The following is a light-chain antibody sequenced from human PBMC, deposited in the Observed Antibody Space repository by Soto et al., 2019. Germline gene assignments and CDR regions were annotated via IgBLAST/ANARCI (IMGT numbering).Light chain of an antibody. CDR2: GAS. CDR1: QSVSSGY. CDR3: QQYGISQNT. Sequence: ETVMTQSPGTLSLSPGERATLSCRASQSVSSGYLAWYQQKPGQAPRLLIFGASNRATGIPDRFTGSGSGTDLALPISRLEPDDFAVYYCQQYGISQNTFGQGTKLEIK. V-gene: IGKV3-20*01. J-gene: IGKJ2*01.